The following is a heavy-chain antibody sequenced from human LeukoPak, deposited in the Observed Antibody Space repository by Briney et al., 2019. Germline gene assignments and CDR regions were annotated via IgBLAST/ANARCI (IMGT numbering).Heavy chain of an antibody. CDR2: ISWNSGSI. CDR1: GFTFDDYA. Sequence: GRSLRLSCAASGFTFDDYAMHWVRQAPGKGLEWVSGISWNSGSIGYADSVKGRFTISRGNAKNTLYLQMSSLRAEDTAVYYCSYDTSGPEDYWGQGTLVTVSS. J-gene: IGHJ4*02. V-gene: IGHV3-9*01. CDR3: SYDTSGPEDY. D-gene: IGHD2-15*01.